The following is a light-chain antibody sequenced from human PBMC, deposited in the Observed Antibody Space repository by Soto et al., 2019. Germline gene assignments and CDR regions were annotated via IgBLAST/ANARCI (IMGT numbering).Light chain of an antibody. Sequence: QSALTQPPSASGSPGQSVTISCTGTSSDVGGYNYVSWYQQHPGKAPKLIIYEVYKRPSGVPDRFSGSKSGNTASLTVSGLQAEDEAYYFCSSYAGTNYFVVFGGGTKVTVL. CDR2: EVY. CDR1: SSDVGGYNY. J-gene: IGLJ2*01. CDR3: SSYAGTNYFVV. V-gene: IGLV2-8*01.